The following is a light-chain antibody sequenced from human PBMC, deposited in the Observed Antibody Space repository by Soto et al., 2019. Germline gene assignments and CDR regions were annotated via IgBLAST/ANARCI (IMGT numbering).Light chain of an antibody. V-gene: IGKV2-28*01. CDR1: QSLLSTHGDNY. CDR3: MQGLTTPLT. CDR2: LGS. J-gene: IGKJ4*01. Sequence: IVLTQSPLSLPVTPGEPASISCRSSQSLLSTHGDNYLDWYLQKPGQSPQVLIYLGSNRASGVPDRFSGSGSGTDFTLQISRVEADDGGVYYCMQGLTTPLTFGGGTKVEIK.